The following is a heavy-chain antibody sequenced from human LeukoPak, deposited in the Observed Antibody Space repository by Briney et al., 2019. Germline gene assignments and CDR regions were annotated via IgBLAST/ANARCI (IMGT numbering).Heavy chain of an antibody. V-gene: IGHV1-69-2*01. D-gene: IGHD3-22*01. J-gene: IGHJ4*02. CDR3: ATVSPYYYDSSGYYYPLDY. CDR2: VDPEDGET. CDR1: GYTFTDYY. Sequence: ATVKISCKVSGYTFTDYYMHWVQQAPGKGLEWMGLVDPEDGETIYAEKFQGRVTITADTSTDTAYMELSSLRSEDTAVYYCATVSPYYYDSSGYYYPLDYWGQGTLVTVSP.